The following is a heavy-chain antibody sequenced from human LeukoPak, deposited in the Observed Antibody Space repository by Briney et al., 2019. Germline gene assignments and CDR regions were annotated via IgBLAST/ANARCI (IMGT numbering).Heavy chain of an antibody. Sequence: SETLSLTCTVSGGSISSGGYYWTWIRPHQGKGLEWSGHIYYSGNTYYNPSLKSRVTISGDTSKNQFSLKLSSVTDADTAVYYCARGRKGYDSTYDYWGRGTLVTVSS. J-gene: IGHJ4*02. CDR1: GGSISSGGYY. CDR2: IYYSGNT. D-gene: IGHD5-12*01. V-gene: IGHV4-31*03. CDR3: ARGRKGYDSTYDY.